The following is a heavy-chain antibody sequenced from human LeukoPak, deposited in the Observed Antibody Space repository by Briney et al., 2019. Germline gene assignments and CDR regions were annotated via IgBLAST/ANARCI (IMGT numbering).Heavy chain of an antibody. V-gene: IGHV3-9*01. CDR2: ISWNSGSI. Sequence: GGSLRLSCAASGFTFDDYAMHWVRQAPGKGLEWVSGISWNSGSIGYADSVKGRFTISRDNAKNSLYVQMNNLRAEDTAVYYCARLRGLYSDTNRYQTALDCWGQGTLVTVSS. J-gene: IGHJ4*02. CDR1: GFTFDDYA. D-gene: IGHD1-26*01. CDR3: ARLRGLYSDTNRYQTALDC.